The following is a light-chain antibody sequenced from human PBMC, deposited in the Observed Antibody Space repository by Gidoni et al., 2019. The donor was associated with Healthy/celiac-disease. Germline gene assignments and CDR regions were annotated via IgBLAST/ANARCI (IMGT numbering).Light chain of an antibody. J-gene: IGKJ4*01. V-gene: IGKV3-11*01. CDR1: QSVSSY. Sequence: EIVLTQSPATLSLSPGERATLSCRASQSVSSYLAWYQQKTGQAPRLLIYDASNRATGIPARFSGSGSGTDFTLTISSLEPEDFAVYYCQQRSNWPPEVTFXGXTKVXIK. CDR2: DAS. CDR3: QQRSNWPPEVT.